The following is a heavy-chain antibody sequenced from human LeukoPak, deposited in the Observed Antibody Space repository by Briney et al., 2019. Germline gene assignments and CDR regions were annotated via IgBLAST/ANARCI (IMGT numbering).Heavy chain of an antibody. J-gene: IGHJ5*02. CDR3: ARLQSWFDP. CDR1: GYSISSGYY. Sequence: PSETLSLTCAVYGYSISSGYYWGWIRQPPGKGLEWIGSIYHSGSTYYNPSLKSRVTISVDTSKNQFSLKLSSVTAADTAVYYCARLQSWFDPWGQGTLVTVSS. CDR2: IYHSGST. D-gene: IGHD5-24*01. V-gene: IGHV4-38-2*01.